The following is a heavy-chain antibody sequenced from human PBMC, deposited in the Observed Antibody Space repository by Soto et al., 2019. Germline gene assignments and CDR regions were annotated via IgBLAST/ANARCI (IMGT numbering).Heavy chain of an antibody. CDR1: GFTFSSYW. V-gene: IGHV3-74*01. Sequence: GGSLRLSCAASGFTFSSYWMHWVRQAPGKGLVWVSRINSDGSSTSYADSVKGRFTISRDNAKNTLYLQMNSLRAEDTAVYYCARVSAKWLILDYWGQGTLVTVSS. D-gene: IGHD6-19*01. CDR2: INSDGSST. CDR3: ARVSAKWLILDY. J-gene: IGHJ4*02.